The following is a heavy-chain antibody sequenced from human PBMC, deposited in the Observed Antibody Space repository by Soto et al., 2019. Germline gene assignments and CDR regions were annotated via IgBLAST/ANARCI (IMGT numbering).Heavy chain of an antibody. J-gene: IGHJ4*02. CDR3: ARSTLEYYYDSSDFDY. V-gene: IGHV3-7*01. CDR2: IKQDGSEK. D-gene: IGHD3-22*01. CDR1: GFTFSSDW. Sequence: RGSLRLACAASGFTFSSDWMSWVRQAPGKGLEWVANIKQDGSEKYYVDSVKGRFTISRDNAKNSLYLQMNSLRAEDTAVYYCARSTLEYYYDSSDFDYWGQGTLVTVSS.